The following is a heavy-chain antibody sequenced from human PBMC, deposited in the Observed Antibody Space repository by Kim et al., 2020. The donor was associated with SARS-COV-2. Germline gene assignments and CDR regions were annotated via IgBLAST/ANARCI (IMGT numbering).Heavy chain of an antibody. J-gene: IGHJ6*02. V-gene: IGHV3-7*01. Sequence: GGSLRLSCAASGFTFSSYWMSWVRQAPGKGLEWVANIKQDGSEKYYVDSVKGRFTISRDNAKNSLYLQMNSLRAEDTAVYYCARPLWRGSGSYYEYYYYYGMDVWGQGTTVTVSS. CDR1: GFTFSSYW. D-gene: IGHD3-10*01. CDR2: IKQDGSEK. CDR3: ARPLWRGSGSYYEYYYYYGMDV.